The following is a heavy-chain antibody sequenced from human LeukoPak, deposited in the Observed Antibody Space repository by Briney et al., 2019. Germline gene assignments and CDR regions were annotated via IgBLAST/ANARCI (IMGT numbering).Heavy chain of an antibody. CDR3: ARVPRIAAAGNVWFDP. CDR1: GYTFTSYG. D-gene: IGHD6-13*01. Sequence: VAPVKVSCKASGYTFTSYGISWVRQAPGQGLEWMGWISAYNGNTNYAQKLQGRVTMTTDTSTSTAYMELRSLRSDDTAVYYCARVPRIAAAGNVWFDPWGQGTLVTVSS. J-gene: IGHJ5*02. CDR2: ISAYNGNT. V-gene: IGHV1-18*01.